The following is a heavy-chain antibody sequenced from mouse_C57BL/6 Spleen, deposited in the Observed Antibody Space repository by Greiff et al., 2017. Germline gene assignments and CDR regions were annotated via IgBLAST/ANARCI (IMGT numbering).Heavy chain of an antibody. V-gene: IGHV1-75*01. CDR3: ARDDYDVGSND. CDR2: IFPGSGST. D-gene: IGHD2-4*01. Sequence: QVQLQQSGPELVKPGASVKISCKASGYTFTDYYIHWVKQRPGQGLEWIGWIFPGSGSTSYNEKFKGKATLTVDKSSRTAYMLLSSLTSEGSAVYFCARDDYDVGSNDWGQGTTLTVSS. J-gene: IGHJ2*01. CDR1: GYTFTDYY.